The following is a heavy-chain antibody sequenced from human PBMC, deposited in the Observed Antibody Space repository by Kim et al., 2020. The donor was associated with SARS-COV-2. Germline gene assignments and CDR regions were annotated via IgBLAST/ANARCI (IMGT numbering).Heavy chain of an antibody. V-gene: IGHV4-30-4*01. J-gene: IGHJ4*02. CDR1: GGSISSGDYY. CDR3: ARVVAGPNYVDY. Sequence: SETLSLTCTVSGGSISSGDYYCSWIRQPPGKGLEWIGYFYYSGSTYYNPSLKSRVTLSVDTSKNQFSLRLSSVTAADTAVYYCARVVAGPNYVDYWGQGTLVTVSS. CDR2: FYYSGST. D-gene: IGHD6-19*01.